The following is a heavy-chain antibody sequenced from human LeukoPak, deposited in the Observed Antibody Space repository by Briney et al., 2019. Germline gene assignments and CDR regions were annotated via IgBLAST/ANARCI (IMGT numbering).Heavy chain of an antibody. CDR3: AIQITMIVVFPYFDY. CDR1: GFTFSKYW. Sequence: GGSLRLSCAASGFTFSKYWMLWVRQAPGKGLESVSRINTDGTVTTYADSVKGRFTVSRDNAKNSLFLHMNSLRAEDTAIYYCAIQITMIVVFPYFDYWGQGTLVTVSS. J-gene: IGHJ4*02. V-gene: IGHV3-74*01. CDR2: INTDGTVT. D-gene: IGHD3-22*01.